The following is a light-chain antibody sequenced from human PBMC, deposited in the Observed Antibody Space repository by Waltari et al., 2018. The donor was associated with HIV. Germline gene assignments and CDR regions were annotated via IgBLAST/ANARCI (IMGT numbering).Light chain of an antibody. V-gene: IGLV1-47*01. J-gene: IGLJ1*01. CDR2: RDN. CDR3: AAWDDSLDGFYV. CDR1: SSNIGTNY. Sequence: QSVLTQPPSASATPGQRVTISCSGRSSNIGTNYVFWYQQLPGTAPQLLIFRDNERPSGFPDRFSGSRSGTSASLVISGLRSEDEAEYYCAAWDDSLDGFYVFGSGTRVTVL.